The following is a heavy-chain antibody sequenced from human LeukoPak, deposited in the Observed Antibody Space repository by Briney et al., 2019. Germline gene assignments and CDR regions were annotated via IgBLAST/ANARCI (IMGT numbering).Heavy chain of an antibody. V-gene: IGHV4-59*01. D-gene: IGHD3-10*01. Sequence: SETLSLTCTVSGGSISSYYWSWIRQPPGKGLEWIGYIYYSGSTNYNPSLKSRVTISVDTSKNQFSLKLSSVTAADTAVYYCAREAYYGSGSYHGMDVWGQGTMVTVSS. CDR3: AREAYYGSGSYHGMDV. J-gene: IGHJ6*02. CDR1: GGSISSYY. CDR2: IYYSGST.